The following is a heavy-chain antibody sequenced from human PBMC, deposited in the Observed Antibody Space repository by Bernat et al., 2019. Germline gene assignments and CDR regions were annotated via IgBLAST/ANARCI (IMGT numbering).Heavy chain of an antibody. CDR1: GFIFTTYS. D-gene: IGHD3-22*01. V-gene: IGHV3-48*01. CDR2: ITGSSDTV. Sequence: EVQLVESGGGLVQPGGSLRLSCAASGFIFTTYSMNWVRQAPGKGLEWISYITGSSDTVYADSVKGRFTISRDNAKNSLFLEMNSLRAEDTALYYCARDARTESSGYNFFFDHWGQGTLVTVSS. J-gene: IGHJ4*02. CDR3: ARDARTESSGYNFFFDH.